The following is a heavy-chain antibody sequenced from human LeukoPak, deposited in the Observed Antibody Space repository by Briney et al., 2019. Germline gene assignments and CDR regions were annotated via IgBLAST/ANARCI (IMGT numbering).Heavy chain of an antibody. CDR1: GYSISSGYY. J-gene: IGHJ6*03. CDR3: ASANPYCSGGSCYRPYYYYYYYMDV. D-gene: IGHD2-15*01. Sequence: PSETLSLTCTVSGYSISSGYYWGWIRQPPGKGLEWIGSIYHSGSTYYNPSLKSRVTISVDTSKYQFSLKLSSVTAADTAVYYCASANPYCSGGSCYRPYYYYYYYMDVWGKGTTVTVSS. V-gene: IGHV4-38-2*02. CDR2: IYHSGST.